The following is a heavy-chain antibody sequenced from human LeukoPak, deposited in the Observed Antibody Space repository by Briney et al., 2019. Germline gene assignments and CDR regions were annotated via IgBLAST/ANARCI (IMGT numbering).Heavy chain of an antibody. V-gene: IGHV3-33*06. D-gene: IGHD2-15*01. CDR1: GFTFSSYD. J-gene: IGHJ4*02. Sequence: GGSLRLSCAASGFTFSSYDIHWVRQAPGKGLERVAVIWYDGSEKYYADSVKGRFTISRDNSKNTLYLQMNSLRNEDTAVYYCAKEAGYKSGYSEFDYWGQGTLVTVSS. CDR3: AKEAGYKSGYSEFDY. CDR2: IWYDGSEK.